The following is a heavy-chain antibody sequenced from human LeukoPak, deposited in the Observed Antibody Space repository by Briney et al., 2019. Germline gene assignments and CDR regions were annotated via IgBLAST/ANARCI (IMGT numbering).Heavy chain of an antibody. J-gene: IGHJ6*02. Sequence: GESLKISCKGSGYSFTSYWIGWVRQMPGKGLEWMGIIYPGDSDTRYSPSFQGQVTNSADKSISTAYLQWSSLKASDTAMYYCARGYGDYETHPYGMDVWGQGTTVTVSS. D-gene: IGHD4-17*01. CDR2: IYPGDSDT. V-gene: IGHV5-51*01. CDR3: ARGYGDYETHPYGMDV. CDR1: GYSFTSYW.